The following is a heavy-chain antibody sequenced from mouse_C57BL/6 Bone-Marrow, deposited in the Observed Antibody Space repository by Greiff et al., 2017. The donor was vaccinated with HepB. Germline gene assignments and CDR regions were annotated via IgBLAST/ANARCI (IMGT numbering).Heavy chain of an antibody. Sequence: VQLQQSGAELVRPGASVTLSCKASGYTFTDYEMHWVKQTPVHGLEWIGAIDPETGGTAYNQKFKGKAILTADKSSSTAYMELRSLTSEDSAVYYCTREDYYYGSSYAMDYWGQGTSVTVSS. V-gene: IGHV1-15*01. J-gene: IGHJ4*01. D-gene: IGHD1-1*01. CDR2: IDPETGGT. CDR1: GYTFTDYE. CDR3: TREDYYYGSSYAMDY.